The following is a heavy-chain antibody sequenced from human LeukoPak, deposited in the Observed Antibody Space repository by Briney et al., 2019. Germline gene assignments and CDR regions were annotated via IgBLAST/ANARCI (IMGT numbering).Heavy chain of an antibody. V-gene: IGHV4-30-2*01. D-gene: IGHD3-22*01. J-gene: IGHJ3*02. CDR1: GGSISSGGYS. CDR3: ARSAPTYYYDSSGFDAFDI. CDR2: IYHSGST. Sequence: PSETLSLTCAVSGGSISSGGYSWSWIRQPPGKGLEWIGYIYHSGSTYYNPSLKSRVTISVDRSKNQFSLKLSSVTAADTAVYYCARSAPTYYYDSSGFDAFDIWGQGTMVTVSS.